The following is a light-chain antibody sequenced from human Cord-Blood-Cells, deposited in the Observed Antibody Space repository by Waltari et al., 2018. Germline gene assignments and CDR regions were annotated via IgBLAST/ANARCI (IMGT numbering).Light chain of an antibody. CDR2: DVS. CDR1: SSAVGGYNY. J-gene: IGLJ3*02. V-gene: IGLV2-14*01. CDR3: SSYTSSSTWV. Sequence: QSALTQPASVSGSPGQSITISCTGTSSAVGGYNYVSWYQQHPGKAPKLMIYDVSNRPSGVSNRFSGSNSGNTASLTISGLQAEDEADYYCSSYTSSSTWVFGGGTKLTVL.